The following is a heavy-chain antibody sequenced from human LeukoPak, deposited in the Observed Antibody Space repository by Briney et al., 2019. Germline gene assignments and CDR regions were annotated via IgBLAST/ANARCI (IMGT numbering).Heavy chain of an antibody. Sequence: SETLSLTCAVYGGSFSGYYWSWICQPPGRGREWIGEINHSGSTNYNPSLKSRVTISVDTSKHQFSLKLSSVTAADTAVYYCARLPSQYCSGGSCYTEPFDYWGQGTLVTVSS. V-gene: IGHV4-34*01. CDR3: ARLPSQYCSGGSCYTEPFDY. J-gene: IGHJ4*02. D-gene: IGHD2-15*01. CDR1: GGSFSGYY. CDR2: INHSGST.